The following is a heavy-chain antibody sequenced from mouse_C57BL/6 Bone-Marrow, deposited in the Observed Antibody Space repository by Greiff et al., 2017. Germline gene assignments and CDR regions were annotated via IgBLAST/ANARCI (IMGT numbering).Heavy chain of an antibody. J-gene: IGHJ2*01. Sequence: VQLQQPGAELARPGASVKLSCKASGYTFTSYGISWVKQRTGQGLEWIGGIYPRSGNTYYNEKFKGKATLTADKSSSTAYMELRSLPSENSAVYFFRLRSPFDYWGQGTTLTVSS. D-gene: IGHD3-2*02. CDR2: IYPRSGNT. CDR3: RLRSPFDY. V-gene: IGHV1-81*01. CDR1: GYTFTSYG.